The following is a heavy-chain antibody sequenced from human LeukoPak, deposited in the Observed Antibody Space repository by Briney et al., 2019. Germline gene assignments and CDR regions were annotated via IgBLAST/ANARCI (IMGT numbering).Heavy chain of an antibody. CDR2: ISAYSGNT. CDR1: GYTFTSYG. CDR3: ARDKVKEQWLVLDY. D-gene: IGHD6-19*01. J-gene: IGHJ4*02. V-gene: IGHV1-18*04. Sequence: GASVKVSCKASGYTFTSYGISWVRQAPGQGLEWMGWISAYSGNTNYAQKLQGRVTMTTDTSTSTAYMELRSLRSDDTAVYYCARDKVKEQWLVLDYWGRGTLVTVSS.